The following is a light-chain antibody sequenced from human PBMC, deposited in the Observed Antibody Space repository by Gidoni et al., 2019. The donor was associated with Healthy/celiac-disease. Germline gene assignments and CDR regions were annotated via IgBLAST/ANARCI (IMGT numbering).Light chain of an antibody. J-gene: IGLJ3*02. V-gene: IGLV2-14*01. CDR3: SSYTSSSTLPNWV. CDR1: SSDVGGYNY. CDR2: DVR. Sequence: QSALTQPASVSGSPGQSITISCTGTSSDVGGYNYVSWYQQHPGKAPKLMLYDVRNRPSGVSNRFSGSKSGNTASLTISGLQAEDEADYYCSSYTSSSTLPNWVFGGGTKLTVL.